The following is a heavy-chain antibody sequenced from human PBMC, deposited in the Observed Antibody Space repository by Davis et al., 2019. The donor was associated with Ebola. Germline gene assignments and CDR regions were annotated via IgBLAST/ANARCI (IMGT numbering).Heavy chain of an antibody. CDR1: GYTFTSYG. Sequence: ASVKVSCKASGYTFTSYGISWVRQAPGQGLEWMGWISAYNGNTNYAQKLQGRVTMTTDTSTSTAYMELRSLRSDDTAVYYCARRVTMVRGVHYYYYGMDVWGQGTTVTVSS. V-gene: IGHV1-18*04. CDR3: ARRVTMVRGVHYYYYGMDV. D-gene: IGHD3-10*01. J-gene: IGHJ6*02. CDR2: ISAYNGNT.